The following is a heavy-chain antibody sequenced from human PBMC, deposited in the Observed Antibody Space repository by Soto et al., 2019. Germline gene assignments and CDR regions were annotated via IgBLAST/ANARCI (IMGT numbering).Heavy chain of an antibody. Sequence: TLSLTCTVSGGSINTFYWSWVRQPAGKGLEWIGRIFSSGSTSFNPSLESRVAMSVDTSKNHFSLNLSSVTAADMAVYYCAREGSYSAYNFAHGIQLWSFDFWGQGDLVT. CDR3: AREGSYSAYNFAHGIQLWSFDF. CDR2: IFSSGST. J-gene: IGHJ4*02. D-gene: IGHD5-12*01. CDR1: GGSINTFY. V-gene: IGHV4-4*07.